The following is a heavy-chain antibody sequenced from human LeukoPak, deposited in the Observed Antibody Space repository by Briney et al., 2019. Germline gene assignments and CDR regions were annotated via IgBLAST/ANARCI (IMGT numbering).Heavy chain of an antibody. CDR3: ARTPLDSSGSYYGYYYYYYIDV. D-gene: IGHD3-22*01. Sequence: SETLSLTCTVSGGSISSYYWSWIRQPPGKGLEWIGYIYYSGSTNYNPSLKSRVTISVDTSKNQFSLKLSSVTAADTAVYYCARTPLDSSGSYYGYYYYYYIDVWGKGTKVTVSS. V-gene: IGHV4-59*01. CDR2: IYYSGST. CDR1: GGSISSYY. J-gene: IGHJ6*03.